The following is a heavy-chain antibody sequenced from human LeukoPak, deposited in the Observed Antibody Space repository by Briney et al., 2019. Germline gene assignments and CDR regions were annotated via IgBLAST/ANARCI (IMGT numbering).Heavy chain of an antibody. V-gene: IGHV3-9*01. J-gene: IGHJ4*02. CDR1: GFTFDDYA. CDR3: AKDLSDYYDSSGFDY. Sequence: GGSLRLSCAASGFTFDDYAMHWVRQAPGKGLEWVSGTSWNSGSIGYADSVKGRFTISRDNAKNSLYLQMNSLRAEDTALYYCAKDLSDYYDSSGFDYWGQGTLVTVSS. CDR2: TSWNSGSI. D-gene: IGHD3-22*01.